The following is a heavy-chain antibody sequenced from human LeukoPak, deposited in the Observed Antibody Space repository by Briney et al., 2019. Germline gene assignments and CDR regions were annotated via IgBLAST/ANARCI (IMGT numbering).Heavy chain of an antibody. Sequence: TGRSLRLSCAASGFTFSSYGMHWVRQAPGKGLEWVAVISYDGSNKYYADSVKGRFTISRDNSKNTLYLQMNSLRPEDTAVYYCAKEKRPSGYSFLTDYWGQGTLVTVSS. CDR1: GFTFSSYG. J-gene: IGHJ4*02. CDR3: AKEKRPSGYSFLTDY. V-gene: IGHV3-30*18. D-gene: IGHD5-18*01. CDR2: ISYDGSNK.